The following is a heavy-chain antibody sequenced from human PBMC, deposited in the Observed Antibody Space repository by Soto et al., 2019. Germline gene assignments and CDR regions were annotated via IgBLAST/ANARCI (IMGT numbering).Heavy chain of an antibody. CDR3: VRYGVAAAY. Sequence: ASVTVSCKTSVYTFIDYGVSWVRQAPGHGLEYVGWIGTYTGNTNYVQKFQDRITLTRDTSKTTAYMELSSLTSDDTAVYFCVRYGVAAAYWGQGTQVTVSS. D-gene: IGHD2-8*01. J-gene: IGHJ4*01. V-gene: IGHV1-18*04. CDR1: VYTFIDYG. CDR2: IGTYTGNT.